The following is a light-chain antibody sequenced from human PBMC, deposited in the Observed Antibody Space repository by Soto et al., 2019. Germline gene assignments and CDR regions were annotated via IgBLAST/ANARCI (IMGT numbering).Light chain of an antibody. Sequence: DIHMTHWPSSLSASVGDRVTITCRASQSISSYLNWYQQNSGRAPKLLIYAASNLQSGVPSRFSGSGSGTEFTLTISSLQPEDFATYYCKQSYPAHPEWTFGQGTKVDIK. CDR3: KQSYPAHPEWT. V-gene: IGKV1-39*01. J-gene: IGKJ1*01. CDR2: AAS. CDR1: QSISSY.